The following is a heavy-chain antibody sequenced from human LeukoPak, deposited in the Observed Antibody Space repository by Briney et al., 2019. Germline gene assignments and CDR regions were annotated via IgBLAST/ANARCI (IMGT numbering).Heavy chain of an antibody. J-gene: IGHJ4*02. V-gene: IGHV4-59*01. CDR2: IYHSGGT. D-gene: IGHD3-10*01. CDR1: GGSINDAS. Sequence: SETLSLTCTVSGGSINDASWNWIRKPPGQGLEWIGYIYHSGGTNYNPSLKSRVTISLDTSKNQFSLKLSSVTAADTAVYYCARVGTYYRSLASWGQGTLVTVSS. CDR3: ARVGTYYRSLAS.